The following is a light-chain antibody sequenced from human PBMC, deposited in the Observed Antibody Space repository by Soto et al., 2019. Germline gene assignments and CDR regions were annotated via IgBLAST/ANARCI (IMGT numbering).Light chain of an antibody. V-gene: IGLV2-14*03. Sequence: QSALTQPASVSGSPGQSITISCSGTSSDIGSYNHVAWYQQFPGKSPKLMIYAVSDRPPGVSDRFSGSKSVNTASLTVSGLQAEDEADYYCSAYAGSIFVFGTGTKVTVL. J-gene: IGLJ1*01. CDR1: SSDIGSYNH. CDR2: AVS. CDR3: SAYAGSIFV.